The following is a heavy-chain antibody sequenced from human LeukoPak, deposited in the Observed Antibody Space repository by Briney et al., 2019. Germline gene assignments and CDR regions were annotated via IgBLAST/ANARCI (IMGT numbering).Heavy chain of an antibody. Sequence: GGSLRLSCAASGFTFSTYAMHWVRQAPGKGLEWVSSISSSSSYIYYADSVKGRFTISRDNAKNSLYLQMNSLRAEDTAVYYCARLRGYSYGYVDYWGQGTLVTVSS. V-gene: IGHV3-21*01. CDR2: ISSSSSYI. J-gene: IGHJ4*02. D-gene: IGHD5-18*01. CDR3: ARLRGYSYGYVDY. CDR1: GFTFSTYA.